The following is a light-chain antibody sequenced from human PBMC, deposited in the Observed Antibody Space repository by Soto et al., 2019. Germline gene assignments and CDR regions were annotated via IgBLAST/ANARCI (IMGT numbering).Light chain of an antibody. CDR3: SSYTSSSTLG. CDR2: DVS. V-gene: IGLV2-14*01. J-gene: IGLJ1*01. Sequence: QSALTQPASVSGSPGQSITISCTGTSSDVGGYNYVSWYQQHPGKAPKLMIYDVSNRPSGVSNRFSGPTSGNTASLTISGLQAEDDADYYCSSYTSSSTLGFGTGTKLTVL. CDR1: SSDVGGYNY.